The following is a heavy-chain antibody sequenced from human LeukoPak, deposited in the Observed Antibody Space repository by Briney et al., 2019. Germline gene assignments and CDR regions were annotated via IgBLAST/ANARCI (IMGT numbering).Heavy chain of an antibody. CDR3: ARFAVHRRITVAGQFGLDY. V-gene: IGHV1-3*03. CDR1: GYTFTSYA. CDR2: INAGNGNT. D-gene: IGHD6-19*01. Sequence: GASVKVSCKASGYTFTSYAMHWVRQAPGQRLEWMGWINAGNGNTKYSQEFQGRVTITRDTSASTAYMELSSLRSEDTAVYYCARFAVHRRITVAGQFGLDYWGQGTLVSLSS. J-gene: IGHJ4*02.